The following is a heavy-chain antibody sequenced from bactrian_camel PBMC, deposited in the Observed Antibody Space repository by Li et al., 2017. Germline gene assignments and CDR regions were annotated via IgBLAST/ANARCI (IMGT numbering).Heavy chain of an antibody. CDR1: RYTYKRNC. V-gene: IGHV3S1*01. D-gene: IGHD3*01. J-gene: IGHJ6*01. CDR2: LWIGGATT. Sequence: VQLVESGGGSVQAGGSLTLSCAAGRYTYKRNCMGWFRQRPGKDREGLAVLWIGGATTTYADSVKGRFIITQDKSDNMVYLQMNSLKPEDTANYRCAADRALDDDCYVGSLYTDFAYWCQGTQ. CDR3: AADRALDDDCYVGSLYTDFAY.